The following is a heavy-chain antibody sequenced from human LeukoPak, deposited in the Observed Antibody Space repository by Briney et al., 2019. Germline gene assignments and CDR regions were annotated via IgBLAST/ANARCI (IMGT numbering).Heavy chain of an antibody. D-gene: IGHD6-13*01. CDR3: AKSPLAAVGYFDY. J-gene: IGHJ4*02. V-gene: IGHV3-23*01. CDR2: VSASGGNT. Sequence: PGGSLRLSCVASGFTFTNYAMSWVRQAPEKGPEWVSTVSASGGNTDYGDSVKGRFTISRDNSKNTLYLQMNSLRAEDTGLYYCAKSPLAAVGYFDYWGQGTLVTVSS. CDR1: GFTFTNYA.